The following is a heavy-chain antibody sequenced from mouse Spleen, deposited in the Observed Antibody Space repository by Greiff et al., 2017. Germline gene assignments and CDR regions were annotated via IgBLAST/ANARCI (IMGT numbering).Heavy chain of an antibody. J-gene: IGHJ2*01. V-gene: IGHV5-17*02. D-gene: IGHD4-1*01. CDR2: ISSGSSTI. CDR3: ARELPLGPFDY. CDR1: GFTFSSFG. Sequence: EVKLMESGGGLVQPGGSRKLSCAASGFTFSSFGMHWVRQAPEKGLEWVAYISSGSSTIYYADTVKGRFTISRDNPKNTLFLQMTSLRSEDTAMYYCARELPLGPFDYWGQGTTLTVSS.